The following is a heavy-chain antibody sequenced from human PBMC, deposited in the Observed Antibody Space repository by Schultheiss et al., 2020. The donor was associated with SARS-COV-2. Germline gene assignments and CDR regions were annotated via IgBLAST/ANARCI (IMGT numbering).Heavy chain of an antibody. V-gene: IGHV4-31*03. Sequence: SETLSLTCTVSGGSISSGGYYWSWIRQHPGKGLEWIGYIYYSGSTYYNPSLKSRVTISVDTSKNQFSLKLSSVTAADTAVYFCARRSGGSKDSWGQGTLVTVSS. CDR2: IYYSGST. J-gene: IGHJ4*02. CDR3: ARRSGGSKDS. D-gene: IGHD3-16*01. CDR1: GGSISSGGYY.